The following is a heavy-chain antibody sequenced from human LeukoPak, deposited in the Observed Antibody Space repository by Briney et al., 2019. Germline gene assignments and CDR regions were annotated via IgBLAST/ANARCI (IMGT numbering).Heavy chain of an antibody. CDR1: GGSISNYD. D-gene: IGHD3-3*01. V-gene: IGHV4-59*01. J-gene: IGHJ3*01. Sequence: SETLSLTCTVSGGSISNYDWSWIRQSPGKGLEWIGYIYVSGRTSYNPPLKSRVTISVDTSKNQFSLKLSSVTAADTAVYYCARLVYDFWAGYYMDLWGHGTMVTVSS. CDR2: IYVSGRT. CDR3: ARLVYDFWAGYYMDL.